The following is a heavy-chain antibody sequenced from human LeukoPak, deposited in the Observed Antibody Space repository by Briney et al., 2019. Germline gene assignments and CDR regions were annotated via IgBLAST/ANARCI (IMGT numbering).Heavy chain of an antibody. D-gene: IGHD2-2*01. CDR1: GSTFSSYG. J-gene: IGHJ4*02. CDR3: ASLSSTSSTLEDY. CDR2: IRYDGSNK. Sequence: GGSLRLSCAASGSTFSSYGMHWVRQAPGKGLEWVAFIRYDGSNKYYADSVKGRFTISRDNSKNTLYLQMNSLRAEDTAVYYCASLSSTSSTLEDYWGQGALVTVSS. V-gene: IGHV3-30*02.